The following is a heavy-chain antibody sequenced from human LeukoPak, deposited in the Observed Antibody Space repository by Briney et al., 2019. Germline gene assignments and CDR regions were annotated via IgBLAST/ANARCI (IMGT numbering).Heavy chain of an antibody. D-gene: IGHD5-18*01. Sequence: GGSLRLSCVASGITFSNYAVSWVRQAPEKGLDWVSVISGSAHKIRYADSVKGRFTISRDNSEDIVYLQMNNLRVEDTAVYYCAGRPTGYSSGYIHWGQGTLVTVSS. J-gene: IGHJ4*02. CDR3: AGRPTGYSSGYIH. V-gene: IGHV3-23*01. CDR1: GITFSNYA. CDR2: ISGSAHKI.